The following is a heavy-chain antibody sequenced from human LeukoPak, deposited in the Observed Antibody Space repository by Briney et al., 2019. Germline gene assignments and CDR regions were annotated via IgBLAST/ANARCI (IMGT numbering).Heavy chain of an antibody. D-gene: IGHD1-26*01. J-gene: IGHJ4*02. CDR1: GFTFSNYW. CDR2: INSDGSTT. Sequence: TGGSLRLSCAASGFTFSNYWMHWVRQAPGKGLFWVSRINSDGSTTSYADSVKGRFTISRDNAKNTLYLQVSSLRAEDTAVYYCARDRVGRGEFNWGQGTLVTVSS. V-gene: IGHV3-74*01. CDR3: ARDRVGRGEFN.